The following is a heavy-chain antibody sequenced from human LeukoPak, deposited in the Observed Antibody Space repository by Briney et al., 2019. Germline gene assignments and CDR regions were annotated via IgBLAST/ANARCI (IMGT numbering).Heavy chain of an antibody. CDR1: GGSFSGHY. CDR2: VNDRGSA. J-gene: IGHJ6*03. Sequence: SETLSLTCAVYGGSFSGHYWTWIRQPPGKGLQWTGEVNDRGSANYNPSLKSRLSISEDKSKNQFSLRLPSVTAADTAVYYCARGVVSGRFGDYYYYMDVWGIGTTVTVSS. V-gene: IGHV4-34*01. D-gene: IGHD3-16*01. CDR3: ARGVVSGRFGDYYYYMDV.